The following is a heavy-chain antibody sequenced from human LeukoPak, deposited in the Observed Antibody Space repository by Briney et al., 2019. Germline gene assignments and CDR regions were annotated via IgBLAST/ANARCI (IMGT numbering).Heavy chain of an antibody. CDR1: GYTFTSYD. J-gene: IGHJ4*02. CDR3: AMLHFDGSGSFVGFDY. D-gene: IGHD3-10*01. CDR2: MNPNSGNT. V-gene: IGHV1-8*01. Sequence: ASVEVSCKASGYTFTSYDINWVRQATGQGLEWMGWMNPNSGNTGYAQKFQGRVTMTRNTSISTAYMELSSLRSEDTAVYYCAMLHFDGSGSFVGFDYWGQGTLATVSS.